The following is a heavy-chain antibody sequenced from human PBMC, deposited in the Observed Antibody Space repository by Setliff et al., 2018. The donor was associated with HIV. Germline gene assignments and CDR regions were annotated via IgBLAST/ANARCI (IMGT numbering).Heavy chain of an antibody. D-gene: IGHD1-1*01. CDR2: IKPDGSDK. CDR1: GFTFSDYW. V-gene: IGHV3-7*01. J-gene: IGHJ4*02. Sequence: GGSLRLSCAASGFTFSDYWMHWVRQAPGKGLERVANIKPDGSDKCYVDSVKGRFTISRDNAKNSVYLEMNSLRDEDTALYYCARVYTYTYDYWGQGTLVTVSS. CDR3: ARVYTYTYDY.